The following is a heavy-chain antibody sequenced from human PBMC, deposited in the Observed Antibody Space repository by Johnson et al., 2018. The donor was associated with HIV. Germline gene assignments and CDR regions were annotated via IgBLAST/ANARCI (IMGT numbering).Heavy chain of an antibody. V-gene: IGHV3-7*05. D-gene: IGHD1-7*01. CDR2: INQDGGEI. CDR1: GFTFSSYD. Sequence: VQLVESGGGLVQPGGSLRLSCAASGFTFSSYDMHWVRQAPGQGLEWVANINQDGGEIYYVDSVKGRFTISRDNAKKSLHLQMNSLRAEDTAVYYCGRWNYALDIWGQGTMVTVSS. CDR3: GRWNYALDI. J-gene: IGHJ3*02.